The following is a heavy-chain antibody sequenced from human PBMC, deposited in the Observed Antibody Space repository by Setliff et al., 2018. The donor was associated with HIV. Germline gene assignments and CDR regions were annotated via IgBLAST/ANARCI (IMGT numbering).Heavy chain of an antibody. CDR1: GDSISSGSYF. CDR3: TREGRGDPAMATTRIDY. Sequence: SETLSLTCSVSGDSISSGSYFWGWIRQTPGKGLEWIGNIYYTGFAYYNPSLKSRVTISLNTSKTHFFLNLTSVTDADTAVYFCTREGRGDPAMATTRIDYWGQGKLVTVSS. V-gene: IGHV4-39*02. CDR2: IYYTGFA. D-gene: IGHD1-1*01. J-gene: IGHJ4*02.